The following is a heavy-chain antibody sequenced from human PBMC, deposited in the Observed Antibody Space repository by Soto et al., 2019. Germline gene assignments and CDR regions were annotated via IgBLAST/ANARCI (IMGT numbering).Heavy chain of an antibody. J-gene: IGHJ4*02. CDR3: AREPNESYYFDY. V-gene: IGHV1-46*01. CDR1: GYTFTNYY. CDR2: IRPSGVRT. D-gene: IGHD5-18*01. Sequence: QVHLVQSGAEVKKPGASVKVSCKASGYTFTNYYIHWVRQAPGQGLEWLGIIRPSGVRTEYAQRFQGRVTMNRDTSTSTVYMELTSLTSEDTAVYYCAREPNESYYFDYWGQGTLVTVSS.